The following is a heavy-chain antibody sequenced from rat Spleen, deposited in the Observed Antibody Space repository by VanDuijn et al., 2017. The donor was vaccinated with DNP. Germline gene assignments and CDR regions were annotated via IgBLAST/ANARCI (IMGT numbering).Heavy chain of an antibody. V-gene: IGHV4-2*01. Sequence: EVKLVESGGGLVQPGRSLRLACTASGFNFNNFWVGWVRQAPGKGLEWIGEINKDSSTIKYGPSLRDKFTISRDNAQNTLYLQMSKLGSEDTAIYYCAKLYYYAMDAWGQGTSVTVSS. CDR1: GFNFNNFW. J-gene: IGHJ4*01. CDR2: INKDSSTI. CDR3: AKLYYYAMDA.